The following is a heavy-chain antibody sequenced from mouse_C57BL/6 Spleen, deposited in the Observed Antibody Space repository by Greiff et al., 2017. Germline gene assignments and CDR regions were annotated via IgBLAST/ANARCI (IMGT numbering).Heavy chain of an antibody. CDR2: IRLKSDNYAT. V-gene: IGHV6-3*01. CDR1: GFTFSNYW. Sequence: EVQLQQSGGGLVQPGGSMKLSCVASGFTFSNYWMNWVRQSPEKGLEWVAQIRLKSDNYATHYAESVKGRFTISRDDSKSSVYLQMNNLRAEDTGIYYCTELAWFAYWGQGTLVTVSA. CDR3: TELAWFAY. J-gene: IGHJ3*01. D-gene: IGHD4-1*01.